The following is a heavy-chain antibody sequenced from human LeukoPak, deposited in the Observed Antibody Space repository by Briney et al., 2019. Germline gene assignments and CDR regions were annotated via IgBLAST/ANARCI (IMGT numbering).Heavy chain of an antibody. Sequence: SETLSLTCAVYGGSFSGYYWSWIRQPPGKGLEWIGEINHSGSTNYNPSLKSRVTISVDTSKNQFSLKLSSVTAADTAVYYCARRKWIPALDYWGQGTLVTVSS. CDR1: GGSFSGYY. D-gene: IGHD5-12*01. J-gene: IGHJ4*02. CDR2: INHSGST. CDR3: ARRKWIPALDY. V-gene: IGHV4-34*01.